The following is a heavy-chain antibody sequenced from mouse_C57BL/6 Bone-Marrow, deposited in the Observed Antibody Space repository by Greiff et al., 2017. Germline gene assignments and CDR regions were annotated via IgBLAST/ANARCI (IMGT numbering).Heavy chain of an antibody. CDR2: IDPSDSET. CDR1: GYTFTSYW. Sequence: QVQLQQSGAELVRPGSSVKLSCKASGYTFTSYWMHWVKQRPIQGLEWIGNIDPSDSETHYNQKFKDKATLTVDKSSSTAYMQLSSLTSEDSAVYYCARSGYYYGSSQFLFDYWGQGTTLTVSS. J-gene: IGHJ2*01. D-gene: IGHD1-1*01. V-gene: IGHV1-52*01. CDR3: ARSGYYYGSSQFLFDY.